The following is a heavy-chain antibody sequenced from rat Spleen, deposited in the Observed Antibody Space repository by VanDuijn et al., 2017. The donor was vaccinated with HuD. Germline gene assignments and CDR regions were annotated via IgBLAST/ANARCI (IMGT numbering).Heavy chain of an antibody. V-gene: IGHV2S61*01. CDR2: IWGNGNT. Sequence: QLKESGPGLVQPSQTLSLTCTVSGFSLGHYGVIWVRQPPGKGLEWVGVIWGNGNTNYNSALKSRLNISRDTSKSQVFLKMNNLQTEDTAMYFCARSDTLAALGHYWGQGVMVTVSS. CDR3: ARSDTLAALGHY. CDR1: GFSLGHYG. J-gene: IGHJ2*01. D-gene: IGHD1-2*01.